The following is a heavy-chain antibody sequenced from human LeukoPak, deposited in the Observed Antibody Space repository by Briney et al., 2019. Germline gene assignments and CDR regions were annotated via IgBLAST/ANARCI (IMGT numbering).Heavy chain of an antibody. V-gene: IGHV3-9*01. CDR1: GFTFDDYA. J-gene: IGHJ4*02. CDR3: AKDAGYSYGSSYFDY. Sequence: GRSLRLSCAASGFTFDDYAMPWVRQAPGKGLEWVSGISWNSGSIGYADSVKGRFTISRDNAKNSLYLQMNSLRAEDTALYYCAKDAGYSYGSSYFDYWGQGTLVTVSS. D-gene: IGHD5-18*01. CDR2: ISWNSGSI.